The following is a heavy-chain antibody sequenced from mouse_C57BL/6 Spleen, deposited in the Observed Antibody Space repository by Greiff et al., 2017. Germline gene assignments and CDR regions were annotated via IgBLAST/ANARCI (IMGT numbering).Heavy chain of an antibody. V-gene: IGHV1-7*01. D-gene: IGHD2-10*01. J-gene: IGHJ2*01. CDR3: ASYPSYGYFDY. CDR1: GYTFTSYW. Sequence: VQLQQSGAELAKPGASVKLSCKASGYTFTSYWMHWVKQRPGQGLGWIGYMNPSSGYTKYNQKFKDKATLTADKSSSTAYMQLSSLTYEDSAVYSCASYPSYGYFDYWGQGTTLTVAS. CDR2: MNPSSGYT.